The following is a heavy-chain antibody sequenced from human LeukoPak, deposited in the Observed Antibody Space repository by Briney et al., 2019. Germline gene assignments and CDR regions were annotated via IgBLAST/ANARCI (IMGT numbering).Heavy chain of an antibody. CDR3: QGRAMVTNDY. CDR2: ISGDGSNK. Sequence: PGRSLRLSCAASGFTFSSYAMHWVRQAPGKGLEWVAVISGDGSNKYYADSVKGRFTISRDNSKNTLYLQMNSLRAEDTAVYYCQGRAMVTNDYWGQGTLVTVSS. D-gene: IGHD5-18*01. CDR1: GFTFSSYA. J-gene: IGHJ4*02. V-gene: IGHV3-30-3*01.